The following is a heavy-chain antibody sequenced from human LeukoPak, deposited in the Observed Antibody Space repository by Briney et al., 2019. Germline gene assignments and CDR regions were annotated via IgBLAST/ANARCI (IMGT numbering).Heavy chain of an antibody. CDR1: GFTFSSYW. Sequence: PGRSPRLSCAASGFTFSSYWMSWVRQAPGKGLEWVANIKQDGSEKYYVDSVKGRFTISRDNAKNSLYLQMNSLRAEDTAVYYCARDWNQWLASHFDYWGQGTLVTVSS. J-gene: IGHJ4*02. CDR3: ARDWNQWLASHFDY. V-gene: IGHV3-7*01. CDR2: IKQDGSEK. D-gene: IGHD6-19*01.